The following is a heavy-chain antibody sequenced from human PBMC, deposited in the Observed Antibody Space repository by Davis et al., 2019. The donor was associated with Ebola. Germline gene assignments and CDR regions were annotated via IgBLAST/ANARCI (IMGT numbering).Heavy chain of an antibody. CDR3: ARIAAECDYGMDV. V-gene: IGHV1-18*01. CDR1: GYSFTTSI. J-gene: IGHJ6*02. Sequence: AASVTVSCQASGYSFTTSIITWVRQPPGQGLEWMGWIAVYNGDTKYAHNIQGRVTMSTEISTNTVYMELRGLRSDDTAVYFCARIAAECDYGMDVWGQGTTVTVSS. D-gene: IGHD6-13*01. CDR2: IAVYNGDT.